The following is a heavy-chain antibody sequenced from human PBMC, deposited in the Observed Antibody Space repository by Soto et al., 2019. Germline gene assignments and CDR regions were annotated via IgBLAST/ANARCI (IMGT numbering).Heavy chain of an antibody. V-gene: IGHV4-39*01. D-gene: IGHD3-16*02. CDR3: ARHDTFGGVIVFNWFDP. J-gene: IGHJ5*02. CDR1: GGSISSSSYY. CDR2: IYYSGST. Sequence: QLQLQESGPGLVKPSETLSLTCTVSGGSISSSSYYWGWIRQPPGKGLEWIGSIYYSGSTYYNPSLKSRVTISVDTSKNQFSLKLSSVTAADTAVYYCARHDTFGGVIVFNWFDPWGQGTLVTVSS.